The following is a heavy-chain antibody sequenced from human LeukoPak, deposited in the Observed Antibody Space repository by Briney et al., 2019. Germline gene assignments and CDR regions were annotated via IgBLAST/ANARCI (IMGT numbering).Heavy chain of an antibody. CDR2: INPSGGST. V-gene: IGHV1-46*01. Sequence: ASVTVSFKASGYTFTIYYMHWVRQAPGQGLEGMGIINPSGGSTSYAQKFQGRVTMTRDTSTSTVYMELSSLRSEDTAVYYCARDRSSSWYYFDYWGQGTLVTVSS. D-gene: IGHD6-13*01. J-gene: IGHJ4*02. CDR1: GYTFTIYY. CDR3: ARDRSSSWYYFDY.